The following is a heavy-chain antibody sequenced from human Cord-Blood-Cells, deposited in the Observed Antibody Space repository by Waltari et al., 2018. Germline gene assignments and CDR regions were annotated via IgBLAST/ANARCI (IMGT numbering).Heavy chain of an antibody. D-gene: IGHD1-26*01. CDR1: GYTLTELS. V-gene: IGHV1-24*01. J-gene: IGHJ6*02. Sequence: QVQLVQSGAEVKKPGASVKVSCKVSGYTLTELSMHWVRQAPGKGLEWMGGFDTENGETSYAPKFQGRVTMSDDTSTDTAYMELSSLRSEDTAVYYCATGGRVGATRYYDGMDVWGQWTTVTVSS. CDR2: FDTENGET. CDR3: ATGGRVGATRYYDGMDV.